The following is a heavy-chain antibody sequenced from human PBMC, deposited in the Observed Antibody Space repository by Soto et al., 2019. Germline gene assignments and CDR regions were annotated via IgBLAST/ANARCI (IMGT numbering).Heavy chain of an antibody. CDR3: ARDRDSSSWYWFDP. CDR1: GVSIISGEYY. D-gene: IGHD6-13*01. V-gene: IGHV4-30-4*01. J-gene: IGHJ5*02. CDR2: IYYSGST. Sequence: SETLSLTCPVSGVSIISGEYYRSWLRQPPGKGLEWIGYIYYSGSTYYNPSLKSRVTISVDTSKNQFSLKLSSVTAADTAVYYCARDRDSSSWYWFDPWGQGTLVTVSS.